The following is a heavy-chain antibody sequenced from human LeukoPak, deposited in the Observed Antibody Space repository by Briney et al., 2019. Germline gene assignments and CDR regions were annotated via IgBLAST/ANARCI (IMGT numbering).Heavy chain of an antibody. J-gene: IGHJ4*02. CDR1: GFTFDDYG. D-gene: IGHD3-3*01. CDR2: INWNGGST. CDR3: ATMTDFWSCYYGGLDY. V-gene: IGHV3-20*04. Sequence: PGGSLRLSCAASGFTFDDYGMSWVRQAPGKGLEGVTGINWNGGSTAYADPVKGRFTISRDNAKNSLYLQMNSLRAEDTAFYYCATMTDFWSCYYGGLDYWGQGTLVTVSS.